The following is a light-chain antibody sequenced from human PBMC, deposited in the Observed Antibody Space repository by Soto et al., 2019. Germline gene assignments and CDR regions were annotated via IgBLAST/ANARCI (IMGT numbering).Light chain of an antibody. CDR3: QQYNNWPPVT. V-gene: IGKV3-15*01. J-gene: IGKJ4*01. CDR1: QSVSSN. CDR2: GAS. Sequence: EIVMTQSPSTLSVSQGERATLSCRASQSVSSNLVWYQQKPGQAPRLLIYGASTRATGIPARFSGSGSGTEFTLTISSLQSEDFAVYYCQQYNNWPPVTFGGGSKVDIK.